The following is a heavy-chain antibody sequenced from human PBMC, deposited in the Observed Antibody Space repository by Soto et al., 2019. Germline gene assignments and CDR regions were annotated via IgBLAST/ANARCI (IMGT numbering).Heavy chain of an antibody. J-gene: IGHJ4*02. CDR1: GVTFSSET. V-gene: IGHV1-69*01. D-gene: IGHD3-10*01. Sequence: QVQLVQSGADVKTPGSSVKVSCQASGVTFSSETLGWVRQAPGQGLGWVGGIIPLFGTASYAQKFQGRVTITADESTSTVYMELSSLRSDDTAVYFCATELGENPASPFDAWGQGTLVTVSS. CDR2: IIPLFGTA. CDR3: ATELGENPASPFDA.